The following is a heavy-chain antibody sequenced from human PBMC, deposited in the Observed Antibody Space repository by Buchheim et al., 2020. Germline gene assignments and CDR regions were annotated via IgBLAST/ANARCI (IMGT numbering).Heavy chain of an antibody. Sequence: QVQLVQSGAEVKKPGASVKVSCKASGYTFTGYYMHWVRQAPGQGLEWMGWINPNSGGTNYAQQFQGRVPMTRDTSISTAYMELSRLRSDDTAVYYCAGAAIGYYYYYGMDVWGQGTT. CDR3: AGAAIGYYYYYGMDV. D-gene: IGHD2-2*02. J-gene: IGHJ6*02. V-gene: IGHV1-2*02. CDR1: GYTFTGYY. CDR2: INPNSGGT.